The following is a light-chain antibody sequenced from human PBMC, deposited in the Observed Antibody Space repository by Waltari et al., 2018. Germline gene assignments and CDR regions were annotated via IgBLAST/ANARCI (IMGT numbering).Light chain of an antibody. Sequence: IVLPQSPATLSVSPWERATVSCRASQNVSIFLAWYQHKPGQAPRLIIYDVDNRATGIPPRFSGSGSGTDFTLTISRFESEDSAVYSCQQRSIWPPITFGQGTRLEIK. J-gene: IGKJ5*01. V-gene: IGKV3-11*01. CDR1: QNVSIF. CDR2: DVD. CDR3: QQRSIWPPIT.